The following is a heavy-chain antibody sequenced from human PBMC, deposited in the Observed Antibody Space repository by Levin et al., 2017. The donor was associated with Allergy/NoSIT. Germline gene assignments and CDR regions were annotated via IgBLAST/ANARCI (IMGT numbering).Heavy chain of an antibody. D-gene: IGHD6-19*01. J-gene: IGHJ3*02. CDR1: GFTFDDYA. CDR2: ISWNSGSI. Sequence: PGGSLRLSCAASGFTFDDYAMHWVRQAPGKGLEWVSGISWNSGSIGYADSVKGRFTISRDNAKNSLYLQMNSLRAEDTALYYCAKGTSSAGNHDAFDIWGQGTMVTVSS. V-gene: IGHV3-9*01. CDR3: AKGTSSAGNHDAFDI.